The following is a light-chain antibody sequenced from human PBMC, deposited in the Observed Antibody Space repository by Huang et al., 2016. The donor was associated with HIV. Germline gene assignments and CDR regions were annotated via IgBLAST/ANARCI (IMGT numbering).Light chain of an antibody. CDR2: DAS. V-gene: IGKV3D-20*01. Sequence: EIVLTQSPATLSLSPGERATLSCGASQSLSSSYLAWYQQKPGLAPRLLIYDASNRATGIPERFSGSGSGTDFTLTISRLEPEDFAVYYCQQYGSSPLTFGGGTKVEIK. CDR3: QQYGSSPLT. CDR1: QSLSSSY. J-gene: IGKJ4*01.